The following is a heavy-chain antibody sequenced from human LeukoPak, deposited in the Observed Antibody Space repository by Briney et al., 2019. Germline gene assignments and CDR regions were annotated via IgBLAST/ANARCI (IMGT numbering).Heavy chain of an antibody. CDR3: ARGGYSGYDLGYSYAGY. V-gene: IGHV1-2*02. Sequence: GASVKVSCKASGYTFTGYYMHWVRQAPGQGLEWMGWINPNSGGTNYAQKFQGRVTMTRDTSISTAYMELSRLRSDDTAVYYCARGGYSGYDLGYSYAGYWGQGTLVTVSS. CDR1: GYTFTGYY. J-gene: IGHJ4*02. CDR2: INPNSGGT. D-gene: IGHD5-12*01.